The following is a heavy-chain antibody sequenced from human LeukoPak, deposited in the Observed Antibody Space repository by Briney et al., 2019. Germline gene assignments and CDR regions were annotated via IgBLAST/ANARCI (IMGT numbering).Heavy chain of an antibody. Sequence: SETLSLTCTVSGGSVSSGSYYWSWIRQPPGKGLEWIGYIYYSGSTNYNPSLKSRVTISVDTSKNQFSLKLSSVTAADTAVYYCARDWAPRRYCSGGSCYPWYFDLWGRGTLVTVSS. CDR3: ARDWAPRRYCSGGSCYPWYFDL. J-gene: IGHJ2*01. V-gene: IGHV4-61*01. CDR2: IYYSGST. D-gene: IGHD2-15*01. CDR1: GGSVSSGSYY.